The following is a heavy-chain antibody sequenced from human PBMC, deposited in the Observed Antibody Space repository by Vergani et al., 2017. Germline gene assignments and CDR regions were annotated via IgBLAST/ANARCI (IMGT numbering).Heavy chain of an antibody. J-gene: IGHJ2*01. CDR2: IYNSGNG. Sequence: QMQLQESGPGLVKASETLSLTCTVSGDSIISRSYYWGWIRQPPGKGLEWIGSIYNSGNGDSSSSLKSRVTISADTSKNQFSLRLTSVTAADTAVYYCASGKYYSXSTSHFRGRYFDVWDRGTLVTVPS. D-gene: IGHD3-16*01. V-gene: IGHV4-39*01. CDR3: ASGKYYSXSTSHFRGRYFDV. CDR1: GDSIISRSYY.